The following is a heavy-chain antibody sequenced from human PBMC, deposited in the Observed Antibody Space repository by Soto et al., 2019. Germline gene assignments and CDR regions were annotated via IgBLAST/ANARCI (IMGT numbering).Heavy chain of an antibody. CDR3: ARDHLGIRVATILGHFDY. CDR1: GDSVSSNSAA. Sequence: SQTLSLTCAISGDSVSSNSAAWNWIRQSPSRGLEWLGRTYYRSKWYNDYAVSVKSRITINPDTSKNQFSLQLNSVTPEDTAVYYCARDHLGIRVATILGHFDYWGQGTLVTVSS. D-gene: IGHD5-12*01. J-gene: IGHJ4*02. CDR2: TYYRSKWYN. V-gene: IGHV6-1*01.